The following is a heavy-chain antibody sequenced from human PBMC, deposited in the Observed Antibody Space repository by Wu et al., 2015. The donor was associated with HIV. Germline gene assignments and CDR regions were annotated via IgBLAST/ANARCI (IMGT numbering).Heavy chain of an antibody. CDR1: GYTFTSYD. CDR2: MNPNSGGT. V-gene: IGHV1-2*02. Sequence: QVHLVQSGAEVKKPGASVKVSCKASGYTFTSYDINWVRQATGQGLEWMGWMNPNSGGTNYAQKFQGRVTMTRDTSISTAYMELGRLRSDDTAVYYCARVPYYYDSSGFDYWGQGTLVTVSS. CDR3: ARVPYYYDSSGFDY. J-gene: IGHJ4*02. D-gene: IGHD3-22*01.